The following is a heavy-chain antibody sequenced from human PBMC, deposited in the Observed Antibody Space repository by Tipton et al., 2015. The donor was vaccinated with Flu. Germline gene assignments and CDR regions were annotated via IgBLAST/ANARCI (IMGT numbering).Heavy chain of an antibody. V-gene: IGHV4-38-2*02. Sequence: TLSLTCTVSGYSISSGFYWGWIRQPPGKGLEWIGNIYHSGSTFYNPPLKSRVTISVDTSKNQFSLKLSPVTAADTAVYYCARGDGYNFDYWGQGTLVTVSS. CDR1: GYSISSGFY. CDR2: IYHSGST. D-gene: IGHD5-24*01. CDR3: ARGDGYNFDY. J-gene: IGHJ4*02.